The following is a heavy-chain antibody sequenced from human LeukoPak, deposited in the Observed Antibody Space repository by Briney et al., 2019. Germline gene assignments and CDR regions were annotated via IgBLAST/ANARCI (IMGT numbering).Heavy chain of an antibody. J-gene: IGHJ6*02. D-gene: IGHD3-3*01. CDR3: TKDYCGRFCSAV. Sequence: GGSLRLSCAASGFTFSAFGMNWVRQAPGKGLEWVSTITKSGDTTYYVDSVKGRFTISRDNSKNTPYLQMSSLRAEDTAKYYCTKDYCGRFCSAVWGQGTTVTVSS. V-gene: IGHV3-23*01. CDR1: GFTFSAFG. CDR2: ITKSGDTT.